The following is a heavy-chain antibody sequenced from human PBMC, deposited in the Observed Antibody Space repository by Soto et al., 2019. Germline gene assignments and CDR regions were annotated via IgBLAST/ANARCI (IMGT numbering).Heavy chain of an antibody. D-gene: IGHD2-15*01. J-gene: IGHJ4*02. V-gene: IGHV1-46*01. Sequence: XSVKVSCKASGCTFTSYYMHWVRQAPGQGLEWMGIXNPSGXSTSYEKKFQXXVTMTRDXXTSKVCMEMSSLRSEDTAVYYCARDVVREYFDYWGQGTLVTVSS. CDR2: XNPSGXST. CDR1: GCTFTSYY. CDR3: ARDVVREYFDY.